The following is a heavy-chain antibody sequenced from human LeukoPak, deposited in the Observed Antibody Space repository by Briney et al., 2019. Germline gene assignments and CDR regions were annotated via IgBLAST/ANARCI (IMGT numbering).Heavy chain of an antibody. V-gene: IGHV3-48*04. Sequence: GGSLRLSCAASGLSVSSNNMHWVRQAPGGGLEWLSYISAASGTIYSADSVKGRFTISRDNAGNSLYLQMNSLRAEDTAVHYCTRDLGLRRMIWGRGTLVIVSS. CDR2: ISAASGTI. J-gene: IGHJ2*01. CDR3: TRDLGLRRMI. CDR1: GLSVSSNN.